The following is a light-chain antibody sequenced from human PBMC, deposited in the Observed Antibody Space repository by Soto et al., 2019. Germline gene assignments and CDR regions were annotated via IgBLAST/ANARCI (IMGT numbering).Light chain of an antibody. CDR2: EVS. V-gene: IGLV2-23*02. CDR3: CSYAGSTTLYV. Sequence: QSVLTQPASVIGSPGQSIAISCTGTSNGVGGYGLVSWYQQHPGKAPKLMIYEVSKRPSGVSNRFSASKSGNTASLTISGLQAEDVADYYCCSYAGSTTLYVFGSETKVTVL. CDR1: SNGVGGYGL. J-gene: IGLJ1*01.